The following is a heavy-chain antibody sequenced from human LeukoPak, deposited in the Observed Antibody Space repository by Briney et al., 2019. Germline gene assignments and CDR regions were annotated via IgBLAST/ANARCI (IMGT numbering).Heavy chain of an antibody. D-gene: IGHD3-10*01. CDR3: ARSTFYYGSGSYLDY. CDR2: ISYDGSNK. CDR1: GFTFSGYA. Sequence: GGSLRLSCAASGFTFSGYAMHWVRQAPGKGLEWLAVISYDGSNKNYADSGKGRFTISRDNSKNTLYLQINSLRAEDTAVYYCARSTFYYGSGSYLDYWGQGTLVTVSS. V-gene: IGHV3-30*04. J-gene: IGHJ4*02.